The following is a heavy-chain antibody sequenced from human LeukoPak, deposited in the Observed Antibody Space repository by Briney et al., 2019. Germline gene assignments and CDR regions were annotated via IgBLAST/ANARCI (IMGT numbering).Heavy chain of an antibody. D-gene: IGHD5-24*01. CDR2: ISGNGGNT. V-gene: IGHV3-64*01. CDR3: ARSKRWLEHYWYFDL. J-gene: IGHJ2*01. CDR1: GFTFSNYP. Sequence: YPGGSLRLSCSASGFTFSNYPMHWVRQAPGKGLEYVSGISGNGGNTYYANSVKGRLTISRDNSKHTLYLQMGSLRAEDMAVYYCARSKRWLEHYWYFDLWGRGTLVTVSS.